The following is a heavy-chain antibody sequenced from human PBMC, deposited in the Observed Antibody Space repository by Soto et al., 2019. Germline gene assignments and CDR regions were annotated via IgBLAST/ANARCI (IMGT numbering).Heavy chain of an antibody. Sequence: GGSLRLSCAASGFTISNAWMNWARQPPGKGLEWVSGIYGGGSTYYADSVKGRFTISRDNSKNTLYLQMNSLRAEDTAVYYCARDSMSDGYCGGDCHTTFDHWGQGALDTVSS. J-gene: IGHJ5*02. V-gene: IGHV3-66*01. CDR1: GFTISNAW. CDR2: IYGGGST. D-gene: IGHD2-21*02. CDR3: ARDSMSDGYCGGDCHTTFDH.